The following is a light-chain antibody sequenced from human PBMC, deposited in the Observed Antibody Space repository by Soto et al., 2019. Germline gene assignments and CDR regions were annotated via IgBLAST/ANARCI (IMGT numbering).Light chain of an antibody. V-gene: IGLV1-40*01. J-gene: IGLJ2*01. CDR1: SSNIGAGYD. CDR3: QSYDSSLSGSGV. Sequence: QSVLTQPPSVSGAPGQRVTISCTGSSSNIGAGYDVHWYQQLPGTAPKLLIYGNSNRPSGVPDRFSGSKSGTSASLAITGLQAEDEADYYGQSYDSSLSGSGVFGGGTTLTVL. CDR2: GNS.